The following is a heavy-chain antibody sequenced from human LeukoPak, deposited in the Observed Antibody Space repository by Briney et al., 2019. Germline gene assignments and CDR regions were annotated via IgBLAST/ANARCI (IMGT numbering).Heavy chain of an antibody. D-gene: IGHD6-6*01. J-gene: IGHJ4*02. V-gene: IGHV4-34*01. Sequence: SETLSLTCAVYGGSFSGYYWSSIRQPPGKGLEWIGEINHSGSTNYNPSLKSRVTISVDTSKNQFSLKLSSVTAADTAVYYCARALLGDSSSSTKNDYWGQGTLVTASS. CDR2: INHSGST. CDR3: ARALLGDSSSSTKNDY. CDR1: GGSFSGYY.